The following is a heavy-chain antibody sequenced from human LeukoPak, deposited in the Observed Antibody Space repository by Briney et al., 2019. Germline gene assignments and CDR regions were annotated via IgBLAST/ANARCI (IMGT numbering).Heavy chain of an antibody. Sequence: PSETLSLTCTVSGGSIGTYYWSWIRQPPGRGLEWIGYVHYSGSTRYSPSLKGRVTISVDTSKNQFSLKLNYVTAADTAVYYCARMSFQTHGYNGYDSYFFDYWGLGTLVPVSS. V-gene: IGHV4-59*01. D-gene: IGHD5-12*01. CDR2: VHYSGST. CDR1: GGSIGTYY. CDR3: ARMSFQTHGYNGYDSYFFDY. J-gene: IGHJ4*02.